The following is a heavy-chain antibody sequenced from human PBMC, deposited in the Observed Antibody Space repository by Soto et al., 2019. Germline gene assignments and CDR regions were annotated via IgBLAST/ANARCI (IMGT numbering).Heavy chain of an antibody. CDR2: ISSSSSYI. J-gene: IGHJ3*02. CDR1: GFTFSSYS. Sequence: GGSLRLSCAASGFTFSSYSMNWVRPAPGKGLEWVSSISSSSSYIYYADSVKGRFTISRDNAKNSLYLQMNSLRAEDTAVYYCARWDVDGYAFDIWGQGTMVTVSS. D-gene: IGHD5-12*01. CDR3: ARWDVDGYAFDI. V-gene: IGHV3-21*01.